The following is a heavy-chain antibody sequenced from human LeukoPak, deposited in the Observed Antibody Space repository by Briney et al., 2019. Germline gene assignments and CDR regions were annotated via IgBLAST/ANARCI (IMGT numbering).Heavy chain of an antibody. J-gene: IGHJ6*03. CDR1: GGTFSSYA. CDR2: IIPIFGTA. V-gene: IGHV1-69*13. Sequence: ASVKVSRKASGGTFSSYAISWVRQAPGQGLEWMGGIIPIFGTANYAQKFQGRVAITADESTSTAYMELRSLRSDDTAVYYCAFSSYYLQGNYYYMDVWGKGTTVTVSS. CDR3: AFSSYYLQGNYYYMDV. D-gene: IGHD1-26*01.